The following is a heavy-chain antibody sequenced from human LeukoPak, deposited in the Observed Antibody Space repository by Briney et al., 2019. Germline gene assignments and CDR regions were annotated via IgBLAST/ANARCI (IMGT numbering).Heavy chain of an antibody. CDR2: LYYSGST. Sequence: SETLSLTCTVSGDSISSSSYYWGWIRQPPGKGLEWIGNLYYSGSTYYNPSLKSRVTISVDTSKNQFSLKLSSVTAADTAVYYCARGLRRKGDYSNYSFLLSGSFDYWGQGTLVTVSS. J-gene: IGHJ4*02. CDR3: ARGLRRKGDYSNYSFLLSGSFDY. CDR1: GDSISSSSYY. D-gene: IGHD4-11*01. V-gene: IGHV4-39*07.